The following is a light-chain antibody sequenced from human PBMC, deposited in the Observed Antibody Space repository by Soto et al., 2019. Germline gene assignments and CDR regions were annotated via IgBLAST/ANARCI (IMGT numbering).Light chain of an antibody. CDR1: QSVSSY. J-gene: IGKJ5*01. CDR3: QQRSSWIN. CDR2: DAS. Sequence: IVLTQSPATLSLWPGETAILSCRASQSVSSYLSWYQQKPGQAPRLLIYDASSRAPGVPARFSGSGSGTDFTLTISSLAPEEFALYYWQQRSSWINFGQGTRLEIE. V-gene: IGKV3-11*01.